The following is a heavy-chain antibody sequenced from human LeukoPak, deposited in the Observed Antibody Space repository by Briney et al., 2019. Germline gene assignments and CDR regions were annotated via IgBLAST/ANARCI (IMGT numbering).Heavy chain of an antibody. D-gene: IGHD2-8*01. J-gene: IGHJ4*02. CDR2: ISGSGGST. V-gene: IGHV3-23*01. Sequence: PGGSLRLSCAASGFTFSSYAMSWVRQAPGKGLEWVSAISGSGGSTYYADSVKGRFTISRDNSKNTLYLQMNSLRAEDTAVYYCANPRMVYDLIYYFDYWGQGTLVTVSS. CDR3: ANPRMVYDLIYYFDY. CDR1: GFTFSSYA.